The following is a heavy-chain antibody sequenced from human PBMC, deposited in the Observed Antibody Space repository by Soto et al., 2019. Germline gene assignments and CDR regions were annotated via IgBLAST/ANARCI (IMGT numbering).Heavy chain of an antibody. CDR2: ISGSGGST. J-gene: IGHJ4*02. D-gene: IGHD3-16*01. Sequence: EVQLLESGGGLVQPGGSLRLSCAASGFTFSSYAMSWVRQAPGKGLEWVSAISGSGGSTYYADSVKGRFTISRDNSKNTLYLQMNSLRAEDTAVYYCAKQGDYIWGSYCATLDYWGQGTLVTVSS. CDR3: AKQGDYIWGSYCATLDY. CDR1: GFTFSSYA. V-gene: IGHV3-23*01.